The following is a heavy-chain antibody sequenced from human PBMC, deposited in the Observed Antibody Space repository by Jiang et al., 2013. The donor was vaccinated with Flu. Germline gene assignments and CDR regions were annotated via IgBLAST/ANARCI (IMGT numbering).Heavy chain of an antibody. CDR3: AREGEIIAARRRPDY. D-gene: IGHD6-6*01. CDR2: ISAYNGNT. V-gene: IGHV1-18*01. J-gene: IGHJ4*02. Sequence: KASGYTFTSYGISWVRQAPGQGLEWMGWISAYNGNTNYAQKLQGRVTMTTDTSTSTAYMELRSLRSDDTAVYYCAREGEIIAARRRPDYWGQGTLVTVSS. CDR1: GYTFTSYG.